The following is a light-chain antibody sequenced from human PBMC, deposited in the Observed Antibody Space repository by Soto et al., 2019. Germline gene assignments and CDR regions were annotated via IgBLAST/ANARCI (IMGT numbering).Light chain of an antibody. Sequence: QSVLTQPPSVSGAPGQRVTISCTGSSSNIGAGYPVHWYQQLPGTAPKLLVAGNRPSGVPDRFSVSKSGASASLAITGLQAEGEADYYCQSYDSRLSRRWVFGGGTKLTVL. CDR3: QSYDSRLSRRWV. CDR2: G. V-gene: IGLV1-40*01. CDR1: SSNIGAGYP. J-gene: IGLJ3*02.